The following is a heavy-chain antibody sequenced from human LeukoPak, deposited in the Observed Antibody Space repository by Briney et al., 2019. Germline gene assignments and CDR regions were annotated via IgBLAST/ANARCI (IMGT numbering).Heavy chain of an antibody. V-gene: IGHV3-53*01. CDR3: ARDYLKGSSWYHALGY. CDR1: GFTLSSNY. Sequence: RGSLSLYCAASGFTLSSNYMSWVRQAPGKGLGGGSVIYSGGSTYYADSVKGRFTISRDNSKNTLYLQMNSLRAEDTAVYYCARDYLKGSSWYHALGYWGQGTLVTVSS. J-gene: IGHJ4*02. CDR2: IYSGGST. D-gene: IGHD6-13*01.